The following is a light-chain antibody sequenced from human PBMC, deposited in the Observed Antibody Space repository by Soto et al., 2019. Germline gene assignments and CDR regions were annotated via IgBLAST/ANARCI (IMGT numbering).Light chain of an antibody. CDR2: HAS. CDR1: ESVDIY. Sequence: ETVLTQSPATLSLSPGETATLSCRASESVDIYLAWYQQKPGQAPRLLIYHASNRATGIPAKFSGSGSGTAFTLTISGLEPEDSAVYYCQQRRNWPPLTFGGGTRVEI. CDR3: QQRRNWPPLT. V-gene: IGKV3-11*01. J-gene: IGKJ4*01.